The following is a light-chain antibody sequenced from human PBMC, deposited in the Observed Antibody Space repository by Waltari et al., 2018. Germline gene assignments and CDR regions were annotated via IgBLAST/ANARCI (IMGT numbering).Light chain of an antibody. CDR2: AAS. CDR1: QGISSY. CDR3: QQYYSYPALT. Sequence: AIRITQSPSSLSASTGDRVTITCRASQGISSYLAWDQQKPGKAPKLLIYAASTLQSGVPSRFSGSGSGTDFTLTISCLQSEDFATYYCQQYYSYPALTFGGGTKVEIK. V-gene: IGKV1-8*01. J-gene: IGKJ4*01.